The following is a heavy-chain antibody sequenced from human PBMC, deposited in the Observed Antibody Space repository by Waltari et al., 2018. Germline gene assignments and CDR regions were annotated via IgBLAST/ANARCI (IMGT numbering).Heavy chain of an antibody. CDR2: IVVGSGNT. Sequence: QMQLVQSGPEVKKLGTSVTVSCKASGFTFTSSAVQWVRQARGQRLEWIGWIVVGSGNTNYAQKFQERVTITRDMSTSTAYMELSSLRSEDTAVYYCAADHTVLEWLRFDYWGQGTLVTVSS. CDR3: AADHTVLEWLRFDY. V-gene: IGHV1-58*01. CDR1: GFTFTSSA. J-gene: IGHJ4*02. D-gene: IGHD3-3*01.